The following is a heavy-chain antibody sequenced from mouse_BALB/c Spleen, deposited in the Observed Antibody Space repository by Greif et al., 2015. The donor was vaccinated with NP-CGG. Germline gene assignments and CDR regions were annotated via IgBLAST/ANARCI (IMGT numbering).Heavy chain of an antibody. V-gene: IGHV2-6-7*01. D-gene: IGHD1-1*01. Sequence: VQLQQSGPGLVAPSQSLSITCTVSGFSLTGYGVNWVRQPPGKGLEWLGMIWGDGSTDYNSALKSRLSISKDNSKSXVFLKMNSLQTDDAARYYCARGDYGSSLYYAMDYWGQGTSVTVSS. J-gene: IGHJ4*01. CDR2: IWGDGST. CDR3: ARGDYGSSLYYAMDY. CDR1: GFSLTGYG.